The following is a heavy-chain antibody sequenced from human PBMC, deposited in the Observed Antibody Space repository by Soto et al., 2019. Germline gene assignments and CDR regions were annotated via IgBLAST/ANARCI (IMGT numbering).Heavy chain of an antibody. D-gene: IGHD1-26*01. Sequence: EVQLVESGGGLVKPGGSLRLSCAASGFTFSNDWMNWVRQAPGKGLEWVGRIKSKTDGGTTDYAAPVKGRFTISREDTNNTLYLQMTSLKTADTAVHYCTSGSWGAFDIWGQGTMVTVSS. CDR3: TSGSWGAFDI. CDR2: IKSKTDGGTT. CDR1: GFTFSNDW. V-gene: IGHV3-15*07. J-gene: IGHJ3*02.